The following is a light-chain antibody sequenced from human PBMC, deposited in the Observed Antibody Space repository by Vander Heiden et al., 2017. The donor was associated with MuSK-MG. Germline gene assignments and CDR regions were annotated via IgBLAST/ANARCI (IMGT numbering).Light chain of an antibody. Sequence: QAVLTPPPPGHGAPGHGAPIPCTGSSSNIGAGSDVPRYQQLPGTAPNLLIYGNSNRPSGVPARFSGSKSGTSATLAITGLQAEDEADYYCQSYDSSLSGVVFGGGTKLTVL. V-gene: IGLV1-40*01. J-gene: IGLJ2*01. CDR1: SSNIGAGSD. CDR3: QSYDSSLSGVV. CDR2: GNS.